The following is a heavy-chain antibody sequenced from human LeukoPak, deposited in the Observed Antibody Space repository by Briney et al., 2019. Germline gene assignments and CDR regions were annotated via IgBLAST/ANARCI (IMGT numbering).Heavy chain of an antibody. CDR1: GFTFSSYA. D-gene: IGHD3-10*01. CDR2: ISGSGGST. Sequence: GRSLRLSCAASGFTFSSYAMSWVRQAPGKGLEWVSAISGSGGSTYYADSVKGRFTISRDNSKNTLYLQMNSLRAEDTAVYYCAKDLYTYGSGSYYRFDYWGQGTLVTVSS. V-gene: IGHV3-23*01. CDR3: AKDLYTYGSGSYYRFDY. J-gene: IGHJ4*02.